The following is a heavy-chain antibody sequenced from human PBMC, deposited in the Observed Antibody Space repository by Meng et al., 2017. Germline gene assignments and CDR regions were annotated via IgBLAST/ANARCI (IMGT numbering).Heavy chain of an antibody. CDR1: GFTFSSYA. Sequence: GGSLRLSCAASGFTFSSYAMHWVRQAPGKGLEWVAVISYDGSNKYYADSVKGRFTISRDNSKNTLYLQMNSLRAEDTAVYHCARDRALYSSGWYRTSQHWGQGTLVTVSS. CDR3: ARDRALYSSGWYRTSQH. D-gene: IGHD6-19*01. CDR2: ISYDGSNK. V-gene: IGHV3-30*04. J-gene: IGHJ1*01.